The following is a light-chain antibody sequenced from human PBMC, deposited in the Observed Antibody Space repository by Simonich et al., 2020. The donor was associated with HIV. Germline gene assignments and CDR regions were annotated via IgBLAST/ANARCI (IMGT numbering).Light chain of an antibody. Sequence: DIVMTQSPDSLAVSLGERATINCTSSQSVLSSSNNKNSLVWYQQKPGQPPKLLIYWASTRESGVPDRFSGSGSGTDFTLTISSLQAEDVAVYYCQQYYSIPLTFGGGTKVEIK. CDR2: WAS. CDR3: QQYYSIPLT. J-gene: IGKJ4*01. CDR1: QSVLSSSNNKNS. V-gene: IGKV4-1*01.